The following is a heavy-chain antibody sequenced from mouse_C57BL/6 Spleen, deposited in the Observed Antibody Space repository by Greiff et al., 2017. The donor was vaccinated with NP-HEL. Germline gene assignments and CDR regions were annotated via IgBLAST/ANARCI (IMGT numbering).Heavy chain of an antibody. V-gene: IGHV1-64*01. D-gene: IGHD1-1*01. CDR2: IHPNSGST. CDR3: AREDYGIWFAY. Sequence: VQLQQPGAELVKPGASVKLSCKASGYTFTSYWMHWVKQRPGQGLEWIGMIHPNSGSTNYNEKFKSKATLTVDKSSSTAYMQLSSLTSEDSAVYYCAREDYGIWFAYWGQGTLVTVSA. J-gene: IGHJ3*01. CDR1: GYTFTSYW.